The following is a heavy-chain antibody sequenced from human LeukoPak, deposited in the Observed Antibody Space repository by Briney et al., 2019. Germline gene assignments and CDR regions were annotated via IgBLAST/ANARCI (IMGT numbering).Heavy chain of an antibody. Sequence: PGGSLRLSCAASGFTFSSYSMNWVRQAPGKGLEWVSSISSSSSYIYYADSVKGRFTISRDNAKNSLYLQMNSLRAEDTAVYYCARDTYLTYYDSSRYYFDYWAREPWSPSPQ. CDR3: ARDTYLTYYDSSRYYFDY. D-gene: IGHD3-22*01. J-gene: IGHJ4*02. CDR1: GFTFSSYS. V-gene: IGHV3-21*01. CDR2: ISSSSSYI.